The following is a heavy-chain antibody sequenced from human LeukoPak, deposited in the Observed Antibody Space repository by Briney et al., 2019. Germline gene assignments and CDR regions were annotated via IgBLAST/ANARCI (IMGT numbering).Heavy chain of an antibody. CDR2: MYYSGRT. J-gene: IGHJ5*02. Sequence: SETLSLTCTVSGGSISRYYWSWMRQPPGKGLEWIGYMYYSGRTNYNPSLKSRVTISGDTSKNQFSLKLSSVTAADTAVYYCARAERRYWFDPWGQGTLVTVSS. D-gene: IGHD1-1*01. CDR3: ARAERRYWFDP. CDR1: GGSISRYY. V-gene: IGHV4-59*01.